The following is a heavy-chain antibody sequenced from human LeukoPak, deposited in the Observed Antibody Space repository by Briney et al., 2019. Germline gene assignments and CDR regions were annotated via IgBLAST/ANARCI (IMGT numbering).Heavy chain of an antibody. V-gene: IGHV4-59*01. CDR3: AREEYSYGSSRAFLF. Sequence: SETLSLTCTVSGDSISPYYWSWIRQSPGKGLEWIGNIYHSGSTNFSPSLKRRVTMSVDKSKNQISLNLNSVTAADTAEYFCAREEYSYGSSRAFLFWAQGTLVPVSS. CDR2: IYHSGST. CDR1: GDSISPYY. D-gene: IGHD3-10*01. J-gene: IGHJ3*01.